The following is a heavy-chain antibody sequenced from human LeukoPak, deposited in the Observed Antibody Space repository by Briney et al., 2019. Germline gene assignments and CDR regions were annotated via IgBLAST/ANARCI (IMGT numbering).Heavy chain of an antibody. D-gene: IGHD3-22*01. CDR3: ARDGTMIAVVQGAFDI. Sequence: GGSLRLSCAASGFTFSSYWMSWVRQAPGKGLEWVANIKQDGSEKYYVDSVKGRFTISRDNAKNSLYLQMNSLRAEDTAVYYCARDGTMIAVVQGAFDIWGQGTMVTVSS. CDR1: GFTFSSYW. V-gene: IGHV3-7*01. J-gene: IGHJ3*02. CDR2: IKQDGSEK.